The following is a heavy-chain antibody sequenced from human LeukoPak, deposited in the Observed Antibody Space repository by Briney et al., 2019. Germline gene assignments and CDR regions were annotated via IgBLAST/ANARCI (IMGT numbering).Heavy chain of an antibody. D-gene: IGHD6-19*01. J-gene: IGHJ5*02. Sequence: ASLKVSCKASGGTFSSYAISWVRQAPGQGLEWMGGIIPIFDTANYAQKFQGRVTITADESTSTAYMELSSLRSEDTTVYYCARDPQAGLAFFDPWGQGTLVTVSS. CDR3: ARDPQAGLAFFDP. CDR2: IIPIFDTA. V-gene: IGHV1-69*13. CDR1: GGTFSSYA.